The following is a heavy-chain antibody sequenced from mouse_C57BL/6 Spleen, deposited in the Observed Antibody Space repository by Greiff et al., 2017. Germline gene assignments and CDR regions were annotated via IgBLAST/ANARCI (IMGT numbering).Heavy chain of an antibody. Sequence: VQLQQPGAELVKPGASVKLSCKASGYTFTSYWMHWVKQRPGQGLEWIGMIHPNSGSTNYNEKFKSKATLTVDKSSSTAYMQLSSLTSEDSAVYYCARGGNGPYYAMDYWGQGTSVTVSS. CDR3: ARGGNGPYYAMDY. CDR2: IHPNSGST. D-gene: IGHD1-1*02. CDR1: GYTFTSYW. J-gene: IGHJ4*01. V-gene: IGHV1-64*01.